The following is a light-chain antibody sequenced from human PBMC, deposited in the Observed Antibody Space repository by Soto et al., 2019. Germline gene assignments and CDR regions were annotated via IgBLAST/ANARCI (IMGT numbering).Light chain of an antibody. V-gene: IGKV3-11*01. J-gene: IGKJ5*01. CDR3: QQRQYWPPIT. CDR1: QSVSSY. CDR2: DAS. Sequence: EIVLTQSPATLSLSPGERSTLAGMSSQSVSSYLAWYQQKPGQAPRLLIYDASNRATGIPARFSGSGSGTDFTLTISSLEPEDCAIYYCQQRQYWPPITFGQGTRLEIK.